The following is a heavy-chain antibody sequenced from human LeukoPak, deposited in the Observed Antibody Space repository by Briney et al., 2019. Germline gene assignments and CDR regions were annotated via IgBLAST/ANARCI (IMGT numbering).Heavy chain of an antibody. V-gene: IGHV3-23*01. D-gene: IGHD3-22*01. Sequence: GASLRLSCAASGFTFSSYAMSWVRQAPGKGLEWVSGISGSGGSTYYADSAKGRFTISRDNSKNMMYLQMNGLRVEDTALYYCAKDSGFRYYETSGSFDYWGQGTLVTVSS. CDR1: GFTFSSYA. CDR3: AKDSGFRYYETSGSFDY. J-gene: IGHJ4*02. CDR2: ISGSGGST.